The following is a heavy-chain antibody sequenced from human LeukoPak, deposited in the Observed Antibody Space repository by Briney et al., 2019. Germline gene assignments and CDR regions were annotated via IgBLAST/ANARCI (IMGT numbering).Heavy chain of an antibody. Sequence: GDSLKISCKGSGYSFTSYWIGWVRQMPGKGLEWMGIIYPGDSDTRYSPSFQGQVTISADKSISTAYLQWSSLKASDTAMYYCARRAGYDFWSDYYGSFGDDAFDIWGQGTMVTVSS. V-gene: IGHV5-51*01. D-gene: IGHD3-3*01. J-gene: IGHJ3*02. CDR3: ARRAGYDFWSDYYGSFGDDAFDI. CDR1: GYSFTSYW. CDR2: IYPGDSDT.